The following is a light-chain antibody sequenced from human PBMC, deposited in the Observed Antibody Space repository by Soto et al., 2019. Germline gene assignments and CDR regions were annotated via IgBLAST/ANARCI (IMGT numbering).Light chain of an antibody. Sequence: DIQMTQSPSSLSASVGDRVTITSRASQSISSYLNWYQQKPGKAPKLLIYAASSLQSGVPSRFSGSGSGTDFTLTITSLQPEDFETYYCQQSYGNPITFGQGTRLEI. CDR1: QSISSY. J-gene: IGKJ5*01. CDR2: AAS. V-gene: IGKV1-39*01. CDR3: QQSYGNPIT.